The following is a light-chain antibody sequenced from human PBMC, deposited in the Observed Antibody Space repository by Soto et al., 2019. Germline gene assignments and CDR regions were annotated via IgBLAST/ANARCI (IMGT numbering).Light chain of an antibody. V-gene: IGKV3D-15*01. J-gene: IGKJ1*01. CDR1: QSVSSN. Sequence: DIVLTQSPGTLSLSPGERATLSRRASQSVSSNYLAWYQHKPGQAPRLVIYGASGRATGIPARFSGSGSGTEFILTISSLQSEDFAFYYCQQYDDWPWTFGQGTKVDIK. CDR2: GAS. CDR3: QQYDDWPWT.